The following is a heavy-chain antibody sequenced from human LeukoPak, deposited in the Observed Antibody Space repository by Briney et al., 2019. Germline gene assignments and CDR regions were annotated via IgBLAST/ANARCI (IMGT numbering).Heavy chain of an antibody. J-gene: IGHJ6*03. CDR3: AITGNTFYYYMDV. D-gene: IGHD1-7*01. Sequence: SQTLSLTCAISGDSVSSNSGGWNWIRQSPSRGLEWLGRTYYRSKWYTDYAVSVKSRITINPDTSKNQLSLQLNSVTPEETAGSYCAITGNTFYYYMDVWGKGTTVTVS. V-gene: IGHV6-1*01. CDR2: TYYRSKWYT. CDR1: GDSVSSNSGG.